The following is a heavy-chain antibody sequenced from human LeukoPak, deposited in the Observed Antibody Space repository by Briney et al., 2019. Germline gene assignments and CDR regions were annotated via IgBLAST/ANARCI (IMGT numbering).Heavy chain of an antibody. CDR3: ARVRGDYSNYFDY. V-gene: IGHV4-30-2*01. Sequence: SETLSLTCTVSGGSISSGGHYWTWIRQPPGKGLEWIGYIHHSGATHYSPSFKSRITLSVDKSKNQFSLKLNPVTAADTAVYYCARVRGDYSNYFDYWGQGTPVTVSS. CDR2: IHHSGAT. CDR1: GGSISSGGHY. D-gene: IGHD4-11*01. J-gene: IGHJ4*02.